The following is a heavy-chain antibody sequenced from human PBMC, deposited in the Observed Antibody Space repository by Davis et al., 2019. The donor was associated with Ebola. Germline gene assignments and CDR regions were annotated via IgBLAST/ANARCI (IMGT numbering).Heavy chain of an antibody. V-gene: IGHV3-11*01. CDR3: ASREVGLHNLY. J-gene: IGHJ4*02. D-gene: IGHD1-26*01. CDR1: GFTFSDYY. Sequence: PGGSLRLSCAASGFTFSDYYMSWIRQAPGKGLEWVSYISSSGSTIYYADSVKGRFTISRDNSKNTVYMQMHNLRAEDTAVYYCASREVGLHNLYWGEGTLVSVSS. CDR2: ISSSGSTI.